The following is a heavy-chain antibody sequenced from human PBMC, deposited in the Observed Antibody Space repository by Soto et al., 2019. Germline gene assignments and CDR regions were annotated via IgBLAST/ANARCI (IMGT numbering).Heavy chain of an antibody. D-gene: IGHD1-26*01. CDR3: ARGGGAYFDY. CDR1: GFTVSSNY. V-gene: IGHV3-53*01. Sequence: PVGSLRLSGAASGFTVSSNYMSWVRQAPGKGLEWVSVIYSGGSTYYADSVKGRFTISRDNSKNTLYLQMNSLRAEDTAVYYCARGGGAYFDYWGQGTLVTVSS. CDR2: IYSGGST. J-gene: IGHJ4*02.